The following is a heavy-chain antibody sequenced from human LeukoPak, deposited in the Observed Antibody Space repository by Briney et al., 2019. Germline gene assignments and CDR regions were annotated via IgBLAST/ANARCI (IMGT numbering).Heavy chain of an antibody. J-gene: IGHJ4*02. CDR3: ARVTGYGDYLMGGDY. Sequence: AGGSLRLSCAASGFTFSSYWMSWVRQAPGKGLEWVANIKQDGSEKYYVDSVKGRFTISRDNAKNSLYLQMNSLRAEDTAVYYCARVTGYGDYLMGGDYWGQGTLVTVSS. D-gene: IGHD4-17*01. V-gene: IGHV3-7*01. CDR2: IKQDGSEK. CDR1: GFTFSSYW.